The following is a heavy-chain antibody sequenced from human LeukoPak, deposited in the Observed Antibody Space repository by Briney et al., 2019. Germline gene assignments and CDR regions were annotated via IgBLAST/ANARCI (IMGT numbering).Heavy chain of an antibody. D-gene: IGHD4-17*01. CDR2: ISAYNGNT. CDR1: GYTFTSYG. Sequence: ASVKVFCKASGYTFTSYGISWVRQAPGQGLEWMGWISAYNGNTNYAQKLQGRVTMTTDTSTSTAYMELRSLRSDDTAVYYCARDLGVNGDDSWFDPWGQGTLVTVSS. V-gene: IGHV1-18*01. CDR3: ARDLGVNGDDSWFDP. J-gene: IGHJ5*02.